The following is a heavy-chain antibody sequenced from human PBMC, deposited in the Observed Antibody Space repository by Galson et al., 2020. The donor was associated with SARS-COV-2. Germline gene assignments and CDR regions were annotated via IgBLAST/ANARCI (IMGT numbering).Heavy chain of an antibody. CDR2: INHTGST. CDR1: GGSFSEYY. J-gene: IGHJ4*02. V-gene: IGHV4-34*01. Sequence: SQTLSLPCAVYGGSFSEYYWSWIRQFPGKGLEWIGEINHTGSTTYNPSVKSRVTTSVDKSKNQFSLKLTSVTAADTAIYYCARAVWPSFFYISLLDYWGQGTLVTVSS. CDR3: ARAVWPSFFYISLLDY. D-gene: IGHD3-10*01.